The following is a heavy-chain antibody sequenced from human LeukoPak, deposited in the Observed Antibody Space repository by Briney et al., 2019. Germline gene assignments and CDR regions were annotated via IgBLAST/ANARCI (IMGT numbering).Heavy chain of an antibody. Sequence: GGSLRLSCAASGFTFSSYSMHWVRQAPGKGLEWVSSISSSSSYIYYADSVKGRFTISRDNAKNSLYLQMNSLRAEDTAVYYCARDPEDIVVVPAANPWFDPWGQGTLVTVSS. D-gene: IGHD2-2*01. CDR2: ISSSSSYI. CDR3: ARDPEDIVVVPAANPWFDP. CDR1: GFTFSSYS. V-gene: IGHV3-21*01. J-gene: IGHJ5*02.